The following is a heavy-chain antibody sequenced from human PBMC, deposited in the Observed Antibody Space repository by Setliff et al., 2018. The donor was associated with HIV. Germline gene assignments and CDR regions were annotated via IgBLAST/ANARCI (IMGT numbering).Heavy chain of an antibody. J-gene: IGHJ6*03. CDR2: VDPEDGET. V-gene: IGHV1-24*01. Sequence: ASVKVSCKVSGYTLSELSVHWVRQAPGKGLQWMGGVDPEDGETIYAQELQGRVTMTEDTSADTAYMELSSLRSEDTAVYYCARWYGTRDYYHYYMDVWGRGTTVTVSS. CDR1: GYTLSELS. CDR3: ARWYGTRDYYHYYMDV. D-gene: IGHD3-10*01.